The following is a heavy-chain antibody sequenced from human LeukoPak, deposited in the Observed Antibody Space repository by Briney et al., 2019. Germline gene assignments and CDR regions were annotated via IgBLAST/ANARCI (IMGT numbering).Heavy chain of an antibody. V-gene: IGHV3-23*01. Sequence: GGSLRLSCAASGFTFSSYAMSWVRQAPGKGLEWVSAISGSGGSTYYADSVKGRFTISRDNSKKTLHLQMNSLRAEDTATYYCARNREYSSSSDYWGQGTLVTVSS. CDR2: ISGSGGST. CDR3: ARNREYSSSSDY. J-gene: IGHJ4*02. D-gene: IGHD6-6*01. CDR1: GFTFSSYA.